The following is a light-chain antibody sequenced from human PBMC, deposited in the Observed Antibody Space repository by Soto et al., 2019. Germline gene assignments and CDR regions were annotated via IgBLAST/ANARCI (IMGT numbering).Light chain of an antibody. CDR1: QSVSSNY. CDR2: GAS. J-gene: IGKJ4*01. CDR3: QQYAESPLT. Sequence: EIVLTQSPGTLSLSPGERATLSCRASQSVSSNYLAWYQQKPGQAPRLVIYGASSRATGIPDRFSGSGSGTDFTLTISRLEPEDFAVYYCQQYAESPLTFGGGTKVDIK. V-gene: IGKV3-20*01.